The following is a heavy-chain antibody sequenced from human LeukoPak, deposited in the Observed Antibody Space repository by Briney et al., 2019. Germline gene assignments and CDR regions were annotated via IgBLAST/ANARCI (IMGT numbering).Heavy chain of an antibody. D-gene: IGHD6-6*01. CDR2: IYTSGST. CDR3: ARVGGSSSGFYYYYGMDV. CDR1: GGSISSYY. Sequence: SSETLSLTCTVSGGSISSYYWSWIRQPAGKGLEWIGRIYTSGSTNYNPSLKSRVTMSVDTSKNQFSLKLSSVTAADTAVYYCARVGGSSSGFYYYYGMDVWGQGTTVTVSS. J-gene: IGHJ6*02. V-gene: IGHV4-4*07.